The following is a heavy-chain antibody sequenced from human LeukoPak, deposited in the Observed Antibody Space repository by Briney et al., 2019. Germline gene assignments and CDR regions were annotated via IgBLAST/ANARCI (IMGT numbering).Heavy chain of an antibody. CDR1: GGSISSSSYC. V-gene: IGHV4-39*01. J-gene: IGHJ3*02. CDR2: IYYSGST. Sequence: SETLSLTCTVSGGSISSSSYCWCWIRQPPGKGLEWIGSIYYSGSTYYNPSLKSRVTISVDTSKNQFSLKLSSVTAADTAVYYCARLRIWNAFDIWGQGTMVTVSS. CDR3: ARLRIWNAFDI. D-gene: IGHD1-1*01.